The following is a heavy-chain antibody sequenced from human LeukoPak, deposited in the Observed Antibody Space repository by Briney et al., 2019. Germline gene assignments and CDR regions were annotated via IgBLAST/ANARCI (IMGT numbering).Heavy chain of an antibody. V-gene: IGHV4-59*01. CDR3: ARVIPHWYSSSQRNWFDR. Sequence: SETLSLTCTVSGGSISSYYWSWIRQPPGKGLEWVGYIYYSGSTNYNPSLKSRVTISVDTSKNQFSLKLSSVTAADTAVYYCARVIPHWYSSSQRNWFDRWGQGTLVTVSS. CDR2: IYYSGST. D-gene: IGHD6-13*01. J-gene: IGHJ5*02. CDR1: GGSISSYY.